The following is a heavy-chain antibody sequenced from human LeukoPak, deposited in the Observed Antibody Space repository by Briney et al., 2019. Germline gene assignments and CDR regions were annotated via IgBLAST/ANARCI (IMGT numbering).Heavy chain of an antibody. J-gene: IGHJ4*02. D-gene: IGHD3-10*01. CDR3: TREAYYYGSGSYYRPFDY. CDR2: IRSKAYGGTT. Sequence: GGSLRPSCTASGFTFGDYAMSWFRQAPGKGLEWVGFIRSKAYGGTTEYAASVKGRFTISRDDSKSIAYLQMNGLKTEAPAVYYCTREAYYYGSGSYYRPFDYWGQGTLVTVSS. CDR1: GFTFGDYA. V-gene: IGHV3-49*03.